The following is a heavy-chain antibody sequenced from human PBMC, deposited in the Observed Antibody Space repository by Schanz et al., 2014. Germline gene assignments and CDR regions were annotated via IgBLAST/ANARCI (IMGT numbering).Heavy chain of an antibody. V-gene: IGHV1-46*01. J-gene: IGHJ4*02. Sequence: QVQLLQSGAEVKKPGASMKVSCKASGYTFTTYYMLWVRQAPGQGLEWMGIINPSGGSTNYAQKLQGRVTMTTDTSTSTAYMELRSLRSDDTAVYYCARGFDFWDRWGQGTLVIDSS. CDR1: GYTFTTYY. D-gene: IGHD3-3*01. CDR3: ARGFDFWDR. CDR2: INPSGGST.